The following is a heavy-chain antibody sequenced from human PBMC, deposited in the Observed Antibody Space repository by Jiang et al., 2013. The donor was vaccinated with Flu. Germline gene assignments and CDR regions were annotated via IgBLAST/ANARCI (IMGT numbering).Heavy chain of an antibody. CDR2: IYYSGST. V-gene: IGHV4-59*01. D-gene: IGHD6-13*01. Sequence: LLKPSETLSLTCTVSGGSISSYYWSWIRQPPGKGLEWIGYIYYSGSTNYNPSLKSRVTISVDTSKNQFSLKLSSVTAADTAVYYCACIAAAATYYFDYWGQGTLVTVSS. CDR3: ACIAAAATYYFDY. CDR1: GGSISSYY. J-gene: IGHJ4*02.